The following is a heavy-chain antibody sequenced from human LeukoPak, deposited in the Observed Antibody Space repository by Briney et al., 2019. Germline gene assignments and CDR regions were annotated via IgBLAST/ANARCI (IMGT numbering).Heavy chain of an antibody. CDR3: ARNRGPMVRGVIFSPHNWFYP. J-gene: IGHJ5*02. D-gene: IGHD3-10*01. CDR1: GYTFTSYG. Sequence: AAVKVSCKASGYTFTSYGIIWVRHAPGQGLEWMGWICAYNVNTNYAQKFQDRVSMTTDTSPSIDYTELTSLRSDDTAVYYCARNRGPMVRGVIFSPHNWFYPWGQGNLCTVSP. CDR2: ICAYNVNT. V-gene: IGHV1-18*01.